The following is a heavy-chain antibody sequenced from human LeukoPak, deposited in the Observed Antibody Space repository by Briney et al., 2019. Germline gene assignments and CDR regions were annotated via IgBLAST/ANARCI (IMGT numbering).Heavy chain of an antibody. J-gene: IGHJ6*02. D-gene: IGHD3-10*01. CDR1: GFSLTSNG. V-gene: IGHV3-30*03. CDR3: ARDIRVRYMPMVRAVEYYQYHAMDV. CDR2: ISHDGNKK. Sequence: PGGSLRLSCAASGFSLTSNGMHWVRQAPSKGLEWVAFISHDGNKKYYADSVKGRFTVSRDSSKSTLFLQMDSLRRDDTAVYYCARDIRVRYMPMVRAVEYYQYHAMDVWGQGTTVTVYS.